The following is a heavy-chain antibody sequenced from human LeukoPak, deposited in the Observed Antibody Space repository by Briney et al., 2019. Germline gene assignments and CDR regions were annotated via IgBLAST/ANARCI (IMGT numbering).Heavy chain of an antibody. D-gene: IGHD3-9*01. CDR1: GFTFSSYW. J-gene: IGHJ4*02. CDR3: ARAGRYSDWLSFFDY. V-gene: IGHV3-7*03. CDR2: IKQDGSEK. Sequence: PGGSLRLSCAASGFTFSSYWMSWVRQAPGKGLEWVANIKQDGSEKYYVDSVKGRFTISRDNAKNSLYLQMNSLRAEDTAVYYCARAGRYSDWLSFFDYWGQGTLVTVSS.